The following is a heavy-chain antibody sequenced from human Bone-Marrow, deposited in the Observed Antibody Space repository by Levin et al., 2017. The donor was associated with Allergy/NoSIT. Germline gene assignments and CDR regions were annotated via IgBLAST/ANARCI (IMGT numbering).Heavy chain of an antibody. Sequence: SSETLSLTCTVSGGSISSGGYYWSWIRQHPGKGLEWIGYIYYSGSTYYNPSLKSRVTISVDTSKNQFSLKLSSVTAADTAVYYCARAQQQLPYYYYGMDVWGQGTTVTVSS. CDR3: ARAQQQLPYYYYGMDV. D-gene: IGHD6-13*01. CDR2: IYYSGST. CDR1: GGSISSGGYY. J-gene: IGHJ6*02. V-gene: IGHV4-31*03.